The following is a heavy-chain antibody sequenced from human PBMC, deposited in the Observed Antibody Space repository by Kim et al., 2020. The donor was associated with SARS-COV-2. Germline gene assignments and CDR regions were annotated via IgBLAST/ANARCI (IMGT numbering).Heavy chain of an antibody. CDR2: FCCSRST. Sequence: SETLSLTCTVSGGSISGSSYYWVWIRQPPGKGWDWIASFCCSRSTYYNPSRSSRISISLDTTKNQFSLTLGSVTAADKAVYFCVRHDAHWRCDYLGYWG. V-gene: IGHV4-39*01. J-gene: IGHJ4*01. CDR1: GGSISGSSYY. D-gene: IGHD2-8*02. CDR3: VRHDAHWRCDYLGY.